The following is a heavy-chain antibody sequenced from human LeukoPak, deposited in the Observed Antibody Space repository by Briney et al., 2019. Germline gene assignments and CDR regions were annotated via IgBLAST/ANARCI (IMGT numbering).Heavy chain of an antibody. CDR3: ARTGAECYYYYRDV. J-gene: IGHJ6*03. D-gene: IGHD1-14*01. V-gene: IGHV4-4*07. Sequence: SETLSLACTVSGRSLSSYHWSCIRQPAGKGLEWIGHIYTSGNTNYNPSLKSRVTISVDKSKNQFSLKLSSVTAADTAVYYCARTGAECYYYYRDVWGKGTTVTVSS. CDR1: GRSLSSYH. CDR2: IYTSGNT.